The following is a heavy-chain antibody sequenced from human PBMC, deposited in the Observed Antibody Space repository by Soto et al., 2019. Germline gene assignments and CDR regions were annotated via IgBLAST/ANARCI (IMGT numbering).Heavy chain of an antibody. CDR2: ISCSGGST. V-gene: IGHV3-23*01. Sequence: EVQLLESGGGLVKPGGSLRLSCAASGFTFSRYAMSWVRQAPGKGLEWVSGISCSGGSTYYADSVKGRFTISRDNSKNTLYLQMNILRAEDTAVYYFAKDLVASKVYYFDCWGQGTLVTVSS. CDR1: GFTFSRYA. CDR3: AKDLVASKVYYFDC. J-gene: IGHJ4*02. D-gene: IGHD5-12*01.